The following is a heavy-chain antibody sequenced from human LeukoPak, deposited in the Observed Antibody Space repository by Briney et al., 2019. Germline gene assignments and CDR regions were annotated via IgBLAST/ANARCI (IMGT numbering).Heavy chain of an antibody. CDR1: GFTFSSYG. D-gene: IGHD3-10*01. CDR3: AKVYLFGSGSYRRSGLDAFDI. Sequence: PGGSLRLSCAASGFTFSSYGMHWVRQAPGKGLEWVAFIRYGGSNKYYADSVKGRFTISRDNSKNTLYLQMNSLRAEDTAVYYCAKVYLFGSGSYRRSGLDAFDIWGQGTMVTVSS. V-gene: IGHV3-30*02. J-gene: IGHJ3*02. CDR2: IRYGGSNK.